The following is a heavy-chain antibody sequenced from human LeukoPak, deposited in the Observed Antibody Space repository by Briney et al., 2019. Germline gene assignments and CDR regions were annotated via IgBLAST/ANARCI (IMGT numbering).Heavy chain of an antibody. CDR1: GFTFSSYA. J-gene: IGHJ4*02. CDR2: ISYDGSNK. D-gene: IGHD3-16*01. CDR3: ARGWYGGFGYCDY. V-gene: IGHV3-30*04. Sequence: GRSLRHSCAASGFTFSSYAMHWVRQAPGKGLEWVAVISYDGSNKYYADSVKGRFTISRDNSKNTLYLQMNSLRAEDTAVYYCARGWYGGFGYCDYWGQGTLVTVSS.